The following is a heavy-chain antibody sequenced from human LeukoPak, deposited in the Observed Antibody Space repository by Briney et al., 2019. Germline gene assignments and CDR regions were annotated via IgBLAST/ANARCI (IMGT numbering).Heavy chain of an antibody. J-gene: IGHJ4*02. CDR2: ISYDGSNK. V-gene: IGHV3-30*18. CDR3: AKLEDSSGIDFDY. CDR1: GFTFNSFG. D-gene: IGHD3-22*01. Sequence: PGGSLRLSCAASGFTFNSFGMHWVRQASGKGLEWVAVISYDGSNKYYADSVKGRFTISRDNSKNTLYLQMNSLRAEDTAVYYCAKLEDSSGIDFDYWGQGTLVTVSS.